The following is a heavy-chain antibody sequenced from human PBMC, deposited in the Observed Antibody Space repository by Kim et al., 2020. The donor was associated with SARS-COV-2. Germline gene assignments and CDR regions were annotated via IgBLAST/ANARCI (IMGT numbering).Heavy chain of an antibody. CDR1: GFTFSSYE. V-gene: IGHV3-48*03. J-gene: IGHJ6*02. Sequence: GGSLRLSCAASGFTFSSYEMNWVRQAPGKGLEWVSYISSSGSTIYYADSVKGRFTISRDNAKNSLYLQMNSLRAEDTAVYYCAREGVGYSYGRLLDYYGMDVWGQGTTVTVSS. CDR2: ISSSGSTI. CDR3: AREGVGYSYGRLLDYYGMDV. D-gene: IGHD5-18*01.